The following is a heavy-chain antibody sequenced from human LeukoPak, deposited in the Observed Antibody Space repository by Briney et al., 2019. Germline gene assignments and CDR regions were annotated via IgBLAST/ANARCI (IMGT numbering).Heavy chain of an antibody. D-gene: IGHD6-13*01. J-gene: IGHJ4*02. Sequence: SETLSLTCTVSGGSISSYYWSWIRQPPGKGLEWIGYIYYSGSTNYNASLKSRVTISVDTSKNQFSLKLSSVTAADTALYYCARSGSWTLTFDSWGQGTLVTVSS. V-gene: IGHV4-59*01. CDR3: ARSGSWTLTFDS. CDR2: IYYSGST. CDR1: GGSISSYY.